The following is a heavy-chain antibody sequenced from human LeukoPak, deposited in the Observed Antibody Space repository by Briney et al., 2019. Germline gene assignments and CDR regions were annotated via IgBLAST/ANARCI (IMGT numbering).Heavy chain of an antibody. CDR3: ARRGDHYDIFTSRHYHGMDV. J-gene: IGHJ6*04. CDR1: GGSISSGDYY. Sequence: PSQTLSLTCTVSGGSISSGDYYWSWIRQPPGKGLEWIGYIHYTGSTYYNPSLMSRLTISLDTSKNQFSLKLTSVTAADTAVYYCARRGDHYDIFTSRHYHGMDVWGKGTTVTVSS. D-gene: IGHD3-9*01. CDR2: IHYTGST. V-gene: IGHV4-30-4*01.